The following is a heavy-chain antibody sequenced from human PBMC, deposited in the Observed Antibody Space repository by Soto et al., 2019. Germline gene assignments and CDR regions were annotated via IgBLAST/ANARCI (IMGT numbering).Heavy chain of an antibody. D-gene: IGHD3-22*01. CDR3: ARAHSSGYFPSRYGMDV. CDR2: INPNSGGT. Sequence: DSVKVSCKASGYTFTGYYMHWVRQAPGQGLEWMGWINPNSGGTNYAQKFQGWVTMTRDTSISTAYMELSRLRSDDTAVYYCARAHSSGYFPSRYGMDVWGQGTTVTVSS. V-gene: IGHV1-2*04. J-gene: IGHJ6*02. CDR1: GYTFTGYY.